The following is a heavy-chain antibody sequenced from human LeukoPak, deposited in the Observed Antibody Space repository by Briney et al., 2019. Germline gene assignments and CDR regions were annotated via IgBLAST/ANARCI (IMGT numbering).Heavy chain of an antibody. D-gene: IGHD2-21*01. V-gene: IGHV3-66*02. CDR1: GFTVSNSY. Sequence: TVGGLRLSCAASGFTVSNSYMSWVRQAPGKGLEWVSVIYAGGSTYYADSVRGRFTVSRDNSKNTLFLQMDSLRAEDTAVYYCALDPLQIFRPWGQGTLGPVSS. CDR3: ALDPLQIFRP. J-gene: IGHJ5*02. CDR2: IYAGGST.